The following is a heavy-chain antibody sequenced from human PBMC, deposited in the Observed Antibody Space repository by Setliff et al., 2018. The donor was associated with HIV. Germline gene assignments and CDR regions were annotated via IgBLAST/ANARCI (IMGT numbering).Heavy chain of an antibody. CDR1: GYNFNNYW. V-gene: IGHV5-51*01. J-gene: IGHJ6*04. Sequence: GESLKISCKASGYNFNNYWIGWVRQLPGKGLEWVAVIFPLDSETRYNPSLEGHVTISVDKSINTAYLQWSSLRASDTAVYYCTRHPLQPEVSGYFYLMDVWGTGTTVTVSS. D-gene: IGHD2-21*01. CDR3: TRHPLQPEVSGYFYLMDV. CDR2: IFPLDSET.